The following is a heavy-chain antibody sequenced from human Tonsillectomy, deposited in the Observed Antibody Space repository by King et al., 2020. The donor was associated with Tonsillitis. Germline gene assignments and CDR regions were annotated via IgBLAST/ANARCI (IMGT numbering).Heavy chain of an antibody. CDR3: AKSGDSYGFDS. Sequence: VQLVESGEGVVQPGRSLRLSCEASGFTFSSYGMHWVRQAQGKGLEWVAVISYDGSTKFYADSVKGRFTISRDNSKSTLYLQMKSLRVEDTSLYYCAKSGDSYGFDSWGQGTLVTVSS. CDR1: GFTFSSYG. D-gene: IGHD5-18*01. V-gene: IGHV3-30*18. CDR2: ISYDGSTK. J-gene: IGHJ4*02.